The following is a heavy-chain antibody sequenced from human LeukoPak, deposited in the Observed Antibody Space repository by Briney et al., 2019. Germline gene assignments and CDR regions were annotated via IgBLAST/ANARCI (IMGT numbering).Heavy chain of an antibody. CDR2: MNPNSGNT. CDR3: ARGLARITIFGVVIKKHNYYYYGMDV. V-gene: IGHV1-8*01. J-gene: IGHJ6*02. CDR1: GYTFTSYD. Sequence: ASVKVSCKASGYTFTSYDINWVRQATGQGLEWLGWMNPNSGNTGYAQKFQGRVTMTGNTSISTAYMELSSLRSEDTAVYYCARGLARITIFGVVIKKHNYYYYGMDVWGQGTTVTVSS. D-gene: IGHD3-3*01.